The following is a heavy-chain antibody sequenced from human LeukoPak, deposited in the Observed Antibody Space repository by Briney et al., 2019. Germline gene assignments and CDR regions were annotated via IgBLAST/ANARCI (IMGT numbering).Heavy chain of an antibody. J-gene: IGHJ6*03. V-gene: IGHV4-39*07. CDR3: ARGGPRLYYYYMDV. D-gene: IGHD3-22*01. Sequence: SETLSLTCTVSGGSISSNTYYWGWIRQPPGKGLEWIGSIYYSGSTYYNPSLKSRVTISVDTSKNQFSLNLRSVTAADTAMYYCARGGPRLYYYYMDVWGKGTTVTISS. CDR2: IYYSGST. CDR1: GGSISSNTYY.